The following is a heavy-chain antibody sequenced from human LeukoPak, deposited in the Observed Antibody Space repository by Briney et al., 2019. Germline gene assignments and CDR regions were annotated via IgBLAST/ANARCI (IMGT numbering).Heavy chain of an antibody. V-gene: IGHV1-18*01. CDR1: GYTFTSYA. D-gene: IGHD5-18*01. J-gene: IGHJ4*02. CDR3: AREGIQLWLPFDY. CDR2: ISAYNGNT. Sequence: ASVKVSCKASGYTFTSYAMHWVRQAPGQRLEWMGWISAYNGNTNYAQKLQGRVTMTTDTSTSTAYMELRSLRSDDTAVYYCAREGIQLWLPFDYWGQGTLVTVSS.